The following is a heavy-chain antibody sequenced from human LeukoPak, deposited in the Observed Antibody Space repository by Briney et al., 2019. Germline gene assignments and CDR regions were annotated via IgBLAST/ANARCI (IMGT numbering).Heavy chain of an antibody. V-gene: IGHV1-69*13. CDR2: IIPIFGTA. D-gene: IGHD3-3*01. CDR3: ARSPDFWSGYSFHLDY. J-gene: IGHJ4*02. CDR1: GGTFSSYA. Sequence: SVKVSCKASGGTFSSYAISWVRQAPGQGLEWMGGIIPIFGTANYAQKFQGRVTITADESTSTAYMELSSLRSEDTAVYYCARSPDFWSGYSFHLDYWGQGTLVTVSS.